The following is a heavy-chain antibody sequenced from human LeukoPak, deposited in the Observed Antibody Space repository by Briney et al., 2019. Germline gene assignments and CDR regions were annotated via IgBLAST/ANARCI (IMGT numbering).Heavy chain of an antibody. J-gene: IGHJ5*02. CDR1: GGSFSGYY. CDR3: ARGLRWFDP. CDR2: INHSGST. V-gene: IGHV4-34*01. Sequence: SETLSLTCAVYGGSFSGYYWSWIRQPPGKGLEWIGEINHSGSTNYNPSLKSRVTISVDTSRNQFSLKLSSVTAADTAVYYCARGLRWFDPWGQGTLVTVSS.